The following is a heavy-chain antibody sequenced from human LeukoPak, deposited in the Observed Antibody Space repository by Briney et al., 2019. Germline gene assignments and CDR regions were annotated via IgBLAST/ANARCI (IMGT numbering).Heavy chain of an antibody. CDR2: IYYSGST. Sequence: SETLSLTCTVSGGSISSSSYYWGWIRQPPGKGLEWIGSIYYSGSTYFNPSLKSRVTISVDTSKNQFSLKLSSVTAADTAVYYCARQSVDTAMPYAFDIWGQGTMVTVSS. V-gene: IGHV4-39*01. CDR1: GGSISSSSYY. J-gene: IGHJ3*02. CDR3: ARQSVDTAMPYAFDI. D-gene: IGHD5-18*01.